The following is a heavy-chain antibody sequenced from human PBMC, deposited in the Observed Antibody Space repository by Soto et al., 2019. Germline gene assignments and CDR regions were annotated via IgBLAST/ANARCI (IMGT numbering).Heavy chain of an antibody. J-gene: IGHJ3*02. CDR1: GYTFTSYG. Sequence: GSSVKVSCKASGYTFTSYGISWVRQAPGQGLEWMGWISAYNGNTNYAQKLQGRVTMTTDTSTSTAYMELRSLRSDDTAVYYCARDYYDSIGYYHDAVDIWGQGTMVTV. CDR3: ARDYYDSIGYYHDAVDI. D-gene: IGHD3-22*01. CDR2: ISAYNGNT. V-gene: IGHV1-18*01.